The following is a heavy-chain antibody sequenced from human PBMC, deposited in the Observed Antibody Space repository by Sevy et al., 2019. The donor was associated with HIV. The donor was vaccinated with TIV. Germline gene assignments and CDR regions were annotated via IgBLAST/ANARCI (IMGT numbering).Heavy chain of an antibody. CDR3: ATHAGIAAAGRVFDY. D-gene: IGHD6-13*01. Sequence: GGSLRLSCAASGFTLSDHYMEWVRQAPGKGLEWVGRIRNKADSYTTEHAASVKGRFTISRDDSKNSLYLLMNSLKTEDTAVYYCATHAGIAAAGRVFDYWGQGTLVTVSS. J-gene: IGHJ4*02. CDR1: GFTLSDHY. CDR2: IRNKADSYTT. V-gene: IGHV3-72*01.